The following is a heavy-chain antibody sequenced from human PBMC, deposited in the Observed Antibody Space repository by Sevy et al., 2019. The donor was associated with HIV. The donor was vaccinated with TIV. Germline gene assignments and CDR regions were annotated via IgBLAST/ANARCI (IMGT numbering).Heavy chain of an antibody. CDR3: ARERDGYNFDY. V-gene: IGHV3-48*03. J-gene: IGHJ4*02. CDR2: ISSSGSTI. Sequence: RGSLRLSCAASGFTFSSYEMNWVRQAPGKGLEGVSYISSSGSTIYYADSVKGRFTISRDNAKNSLYLQMNSLRAEDTAVHYCARERDGYNFDYWGQGTLVCVSS. D-gene: IGHD5-12*01. CDR1: GFTFSSYE.